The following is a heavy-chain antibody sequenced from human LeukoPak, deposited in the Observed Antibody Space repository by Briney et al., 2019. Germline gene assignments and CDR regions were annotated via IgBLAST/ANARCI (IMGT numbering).Heavy chain of an antibody. Sequence: GGSLRLSCAASGFTFSNYAMRWVRQAPGKGLEWVAVISYDGSNKYYADSVKGRFTISRDNSKNTLYLQMNSLRAEDTAVFYCARDRSSYEYYFDHWGQGTLVTVSS. CDR3: ARDRSSYEYYFDH. D-gene: IGHD5-12*01. J-gene: IGHJ4*02. V-gene: IGHV3-30-3*01. CDR1: GFTFSNYA. CDR2: ISYDGSNK.